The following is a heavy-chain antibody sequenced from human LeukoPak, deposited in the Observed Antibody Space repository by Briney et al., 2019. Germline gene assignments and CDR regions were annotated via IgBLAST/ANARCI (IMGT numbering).Heavy chain of an antibody. D-gene: IGHD3-3*01. Sequence: SETLSLTCAVSGGSISSGGYSWSWIRQPPGKGLEWIGYIYHTGSTYYNPSLRSRVTMSVDTSKNQFSLKLSSVTAADTAVYYCAGTDYDSIFDYWGQGTLVTVSS. J-gene: IGHJ4*02. CDR2: IYHTGST. CDR3: AGTDYDSIFDY. CDR1: GGSISSGGYS. V-gene: IGHV4-30-2*01.